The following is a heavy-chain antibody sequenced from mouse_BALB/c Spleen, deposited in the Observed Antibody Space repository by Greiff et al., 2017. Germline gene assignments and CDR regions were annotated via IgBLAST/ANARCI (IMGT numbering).Heavy chain of an antibody. J-gene: IGHJ2*01. CDR1: GFNIKDTY. V-gene: IGHV14-3*02. CDR2: IDPANGNT. Sequence: EVQLVESGAELVKPGASVKLSCTASGFNIKDTYMHWVKQRPEQGLEWIGRIDPANGNTKYDPKFQGKATITADTSSNTAYLQLSSLTSEDTAVYYCARSVPVLFDYWGQGTTLTVSS. CDR3: ARSVPVLFDY.